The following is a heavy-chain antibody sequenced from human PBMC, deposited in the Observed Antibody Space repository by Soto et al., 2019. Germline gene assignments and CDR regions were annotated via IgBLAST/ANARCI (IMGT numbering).Heavy chain of an antibody. CDR1: GFTFNTFA. D-gene: IGHD3-10*01. CDR2: ISFDGSTK. V-gene: IGHV3-30*09. CDR3: ARRGVEAEYTGPGQDYFDY. J-gene: IGHJ4*02. Sequence: QVKLVESGGGVVQPGRSLRLSCAASGFTFNTFAIHWVRQAPGKGLEWVALISFDGSTKYYADSVKGRFAISRDNSRNTLYLQINSLRPEDTAVYYCARRGVEAEYTGPGQDYFDYWGQGTLVTVSS.